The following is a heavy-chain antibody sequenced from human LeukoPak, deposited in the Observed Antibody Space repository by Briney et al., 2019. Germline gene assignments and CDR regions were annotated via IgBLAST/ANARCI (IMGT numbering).Heavy chain of an antibody. V-gene: IGHV3-21*01. CDR2: ISSSSSFI. D-gene: IGHD3-9*01. CDR1: GFTFSSYS. Sequence: GGSLRLSCAASGFTFSSYSINWVRQAPGKGLEWVSFISSSSSFIYYADSVKGRFTISRDNSKSTLYLQMDTLRAEDSAVYYCAKVYFDILTGYYRGPNFDYWGQGTLVTVSS. CDR3: AKVYFDILTGYYRGPNFDY. J-gene: IGHJ4*02.